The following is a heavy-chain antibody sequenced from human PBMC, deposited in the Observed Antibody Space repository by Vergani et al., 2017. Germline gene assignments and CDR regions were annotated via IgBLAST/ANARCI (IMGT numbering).Heavy chain of an antibody. V-gene: IGHV3-7*01. D-gene: IGHD1-7*01. CDR1: GFTFSSDW. Sequence: EVQLVESGGGLVQPGGSLRLSCAASGFTFSSDWMSWVRQAPGKGLEWVANIKQDGSEKYYVDSVKGRFTISRDNAKNSLYLQMNSLRAEDTAVYYCARDLLPGTLLLLAYWGQGTLISVSS. CDR3: ARDLLPGTLLLLAY. CDR2: IKQDGSEK. J-gene: IGHJ4*02.